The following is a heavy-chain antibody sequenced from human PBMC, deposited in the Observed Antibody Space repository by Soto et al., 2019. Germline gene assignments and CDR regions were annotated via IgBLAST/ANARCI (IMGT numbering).Heavy chain of an antibody. Sequence: SETLSLTCAVSGDSISGSQRWSWVRLPPGKGLEWIGEISHTGTTNYNPSLKSRVTMSVDKPKNQFSLNLTSVTAADTAVYYCARVISSRDENFDYWGQGTVVTVSS. V-gene: IGHV4-4*02. D-gene: IGHD2-2*01. J-gene: IGHJ4*02. CDR1: GDSISGSQR. CDR2: ISHTGTT. CDR3: ARVISSRDENFDY.